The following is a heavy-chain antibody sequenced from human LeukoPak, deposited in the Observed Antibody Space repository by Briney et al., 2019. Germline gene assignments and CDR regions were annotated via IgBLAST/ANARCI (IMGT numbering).Heavy chain of an antibody. D-gene: IGHD3-10*01. Sequence: SETLSLTCTVSGGSISTYYWNWIRQPPGKGLEWIGYIYHSGSTNYNPSLQSRVTISVDTSKNQFSLKLSSVTAADTAVYYCARRPGGYFDYWGQGTLVTVSS. J-gene: IGHJ4*02. CDR3: ARRPGGYFDY. V-gene: IGHV4-59*12. CDR2: IYHSGST. CDR1: GGSISTYY.